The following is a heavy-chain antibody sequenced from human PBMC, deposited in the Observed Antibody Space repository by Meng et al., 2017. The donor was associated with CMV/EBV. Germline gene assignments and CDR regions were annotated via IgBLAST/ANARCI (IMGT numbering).Heavy chain of an antibody. D-gene: IGHD1-26*01. CDR1: GYTFTSYY. J-gene: IGHJ4*02. V-gene: IGHV1-46*01. CDR2: INPSGGST. CDR3: ARDQGVGATRTWLAGQDY. Sequence: ASVKVSCKASGYTFTSYYMHWVRQAPGQGLEWMGIINPSGGSTSYAQKFQGRVTMTRDTSTSTVYMELSRLRSDDTAVYYCARDQGVGATRTWLAGQDYWGQGTLVTVSS.